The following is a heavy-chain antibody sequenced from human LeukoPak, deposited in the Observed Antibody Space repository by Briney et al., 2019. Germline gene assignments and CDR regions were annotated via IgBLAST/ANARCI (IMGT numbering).Heavy chain of an antibody. V-gene: IGHV1-18*01. D-gene: IGHD1-26*01. CDR2: ISAYNGNT. Sequence: ASVKVSCKASGYTFTSYGISWVRQAPGQRLEWMGWISAYNGNTNYAQKLQGRVTMTTDTSTSTAYMELRSLRSDDTAVYYCARGSGSYPAYYYYMDVWGKGTTVTVSS. CDR3: ARGSGSYPAYYYYMDV. J-gene: IGHJ6*03. CDR1: GYTFTSYG.